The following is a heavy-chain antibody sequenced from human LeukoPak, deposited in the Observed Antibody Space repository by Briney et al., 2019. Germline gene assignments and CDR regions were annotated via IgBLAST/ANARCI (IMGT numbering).Heavy chain of an antibody. J-gene: IGHJ4*02. CDR1: GGSFSGYY. CDR2: IYYSGST. Sequence: PSETLSLTCAVYGGSFSGYYWSRIRQPPGKGLEWIGSIYYSGSTYYNPSLKSRVTISVDTSKNQFSLKLSSVTAADTAVYYCARHGRSITMIVVVARPLFDYWGQGTLVTVSS. D-gene: IGHD3-22*01. V-gene: IGHV4-34*01. CDR3: ARHGRSITMIVVVARPLFDY.